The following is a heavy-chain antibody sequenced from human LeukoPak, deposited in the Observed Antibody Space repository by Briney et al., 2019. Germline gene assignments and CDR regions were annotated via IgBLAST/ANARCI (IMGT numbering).Heavy chain of an antibody. Sequence: SETLSLTCTVSGGSLSSYYWSWIRQPAGKGLEWIGRIYTSGSTNYNPSLKSRVTISVDTSKNQFSLKLSSVTAADTAVYYCASIPIRSHRVSAFDIWGQGTMVTVSS. CDR1: GGSLSSYY. CDR2: IYTSGST. J-gene: IGHJ3*02. V-gene: IGHV4-4*07. CDR3: ASIPIRSHRVSAFDI.